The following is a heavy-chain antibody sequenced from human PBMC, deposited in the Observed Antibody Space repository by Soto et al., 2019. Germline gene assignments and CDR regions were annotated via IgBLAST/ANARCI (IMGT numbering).Heavy chain of an antibody. Sequence: SETLSLTCTVSGGSISSSSYYWGWIRQPPGKGLEWIGSIYYSGSTYYNPSLKSRVTISVDTSKNQFSLKLSSVTAADTAVYYCARHPPSSGWYPGWFDPWGQGTLVTVSS. J-gene: IGHJ5*02. CDR3: ARHPPSSGWYPGWFDP. V-gene: IGHV4-39*01. D-gene: IGHD6-19*01. CDR1: GGSISSSSYY. CDR2: IYYSGST.